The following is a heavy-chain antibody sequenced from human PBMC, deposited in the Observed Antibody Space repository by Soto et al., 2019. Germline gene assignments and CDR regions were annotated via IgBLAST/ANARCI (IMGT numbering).Heavy chain of an antibody. CDR3: ARYDFGTFYY. Sequence: PSETLSLTCAVSGDSISSSFWWSWVRQPPGKGLEWIGEIYHTESTVYNPSLKSRVTISVDKSKNQFSLNLDSVTAADTAVYYCARYDFGTFYYWGRGILVTVSS. J-gene: IGHJ4*02. CDR1: GDSISSSFW. CDR2: IYHTEST. D-gene: IGHD4-17*01. V-gene: IGHV4-4*02.